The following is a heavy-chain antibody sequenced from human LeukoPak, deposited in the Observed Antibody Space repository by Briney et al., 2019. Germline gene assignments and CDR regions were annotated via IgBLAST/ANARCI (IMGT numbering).Heavy chain of an antibody. J-gene: IGHJ6*03. V-gene: IGHV3-30*04. CDR2: ISYDGSNK. CDR3: AREGFFTMVRGVIYYYYMDV. Sequence: GGSLRLSCAASGFNFGAFSMSWVRQAPGKGLEWVAVISYDGSNKYYADSVKGRFTISRGNSKNTLYLQMNSLRAEDTAVYYCAREGFFTMVRGVIYYYYMDVWGKGTTVTVSS. D-gene: IGHD3-10*01. CDR1: GFNFGAFS.